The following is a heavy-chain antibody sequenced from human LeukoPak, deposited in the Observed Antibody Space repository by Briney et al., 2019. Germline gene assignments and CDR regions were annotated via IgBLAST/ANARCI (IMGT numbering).Heavy chain of an antibody. V-gene: IGHV1-24*01. CDR1: GYTLTELS. D-gene: IGHD5-24*01. J-gene: IGHJ4*02. CDR2: FDPEDGET. Sequence: ASVKVSCKVSGYTLTELSMHWVRQAPGKGLEWMGGFDPEDGETIYAQKFQGRVTITTDESTSTAYMELSSLRSEDTAVYYCARGRDGYNEGVYWGQGTLVTVSS. CDR3: ARGRDGYNEGVY.